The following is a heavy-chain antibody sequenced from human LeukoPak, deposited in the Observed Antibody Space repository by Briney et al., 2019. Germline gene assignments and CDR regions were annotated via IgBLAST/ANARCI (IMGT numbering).Heavy chain of an antibody. J-gene: IGHJ4*02. Sequence: PSETLSLTCTVSGGSISSGDYYWSWIRQPPGKGLEWIGYIYYSGSTYYNPSLKSRVTISVDTSKNQFSLKLSSVTAADTAVYYCARASCSSTSCSFDYWGQGTLVTVSS. V-gene: IGHV4-30-4*08. CDR3: ARASCSSTSCSFDY. CDR1: GGSISSGDYY. CDR2: IYYSGST. D-gene: IGHD2-2*01.